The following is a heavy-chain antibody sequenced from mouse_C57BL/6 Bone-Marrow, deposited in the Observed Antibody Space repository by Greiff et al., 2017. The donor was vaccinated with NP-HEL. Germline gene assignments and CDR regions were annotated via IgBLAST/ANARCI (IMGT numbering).Heavy chain of an antibody. CDR3: LYGSSYGGAMDY. D-gene: IGHD1-1*01. V-gene: IGHV1-74*01. CDR2: IHPSDSDT. CDR1: GYTFTSYW. J-gene: IGHJ4*01. Sequence: QVQLQQPGAELVKPGASVKVSCKASGYTFTSYWMHWVKQRPGQGLEWIGRIHPSDSDTNYNQKFKGKATLTVDKSSSTAYMQLSSLTSEDSAVYYCLYGSSYGGAMDYWGQGTSVTVSS.